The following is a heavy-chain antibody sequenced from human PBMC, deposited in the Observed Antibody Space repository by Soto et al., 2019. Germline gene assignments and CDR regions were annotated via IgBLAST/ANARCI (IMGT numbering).Heavy chain of an antibody. V-gene: IGHV3-23*01. CDR2: ISGSGGST. CDR1: GFSFSSYA. Sequence: GGTPRLCCAASGFSFSSYAMSWVRQAPGKGLEWVSAISGSGGSTYYADSVKGRFTISRDNSKNTLYLQMNSLRAEDTAVYYCGKRLAAAAAWGQGTLVTVSS. CDR3: GKRLAAAAA. D-gene: IGHD6-13*01. J-gene: IGHJ4*02.